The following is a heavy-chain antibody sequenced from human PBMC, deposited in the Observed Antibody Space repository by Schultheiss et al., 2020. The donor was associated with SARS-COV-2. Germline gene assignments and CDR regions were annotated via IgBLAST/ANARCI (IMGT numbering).Heavy chain of an antibody. CDR1: GGSISSYY. V-gene: IGHV4-59*12. CDR3: AREGTTCGYYYY. J-gene: IGHJ4*02. Sequence: SETLSLTCTVSGGSISSYYWSWIRQPPGKGLDWIGTIYHRGNTYYSPSLKSRVTMSVDTSKNQFSLRLSAVTAADTAVYYCAREGTTCGYYYYWGQGILVTVSS. CDR2: IYHRGNT. D-gene: IGHD3-22*01.